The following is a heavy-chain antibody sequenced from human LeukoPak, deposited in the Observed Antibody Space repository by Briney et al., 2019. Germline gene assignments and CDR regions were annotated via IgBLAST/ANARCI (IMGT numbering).Heavy chain of an antibody. Sequence: SETLSLTCTVSGGSISSYYWSWIRQPPGKGLEWIGYIYYSGSTNYNPSLKSRVTTSVGTSKNQFSLKLSSVTAADTAVYYCARGLSDSSSWFDAYDYWGQGTLVTVSS. CDR1: GGSISSYY. D-gene: IGHD6-13*01. CDR2: IYYSGST. V-gene: IGHV4-59*01. J-gene: IGHJ4*02. CDR3: ARGLSDSSSWFDAYDY.